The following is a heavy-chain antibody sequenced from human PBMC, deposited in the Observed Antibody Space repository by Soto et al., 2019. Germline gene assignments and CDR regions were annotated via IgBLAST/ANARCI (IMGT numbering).Heavy chain of an antibody. V-gene: IGHV4-31*03. D-gene: IGHD2-15*01. Sequence: SETLSLTCTVSGGSISSGGYYWSWIRQHPGKGLEWIGYIYYSGSTYYNPSLKSRVTISVDTSKNQFSLKLSSVTAADTAVYYCARETAPEAHYSIYYYYYMDVWGKGTTVTVSS. J-gene: IGHJ6*03. CDR1: GGSISSGGYY. CDR3: ARETAPEAHYSIYYYYYMDV. CDR2: IYYSGST.